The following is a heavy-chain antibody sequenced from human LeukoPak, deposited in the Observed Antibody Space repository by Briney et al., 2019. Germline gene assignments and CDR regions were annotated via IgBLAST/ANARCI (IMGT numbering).Heavy chain of an antibody. CDR2: RKEDGSEK. V-gene: IGHV3-7*01. CDR3: ASFYSSGCEPLFDY. CDR1: GFTFSDYY. D-gene: IGHD6-19*01. J-gene: IGHJ4*02. Sequence: PGGSLRLSCAASGFTFSDYYVSWILQAPGKGPEGVASRKEDGSEKYYVDSVKGRFTISRDNAKTSLYLQMNSLRAEDTAVYYCASFYSSGCEPLFDYWGQGTLVTVSS.